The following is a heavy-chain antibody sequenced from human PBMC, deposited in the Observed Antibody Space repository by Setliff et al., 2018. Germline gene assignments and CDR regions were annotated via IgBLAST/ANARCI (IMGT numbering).Heavy chain of an antibody. Sequence: PGGSLRLSCAASGLTFNSYAISWVRQAPGKGLEWVSTIYSGDRNTFYIDSVKGRFTIFRDGSKNTLYLQMTSLRVEDTAVYYCAKPQVELRWGFESWGQGTLVTVSS. CDR2: IYSGDRNT. V-gene: IGHV3-23*03. D-gene: IGHD1-7*01. CDR1: GLTFNSYA. J-gene: IGHJ4*02. CDR3: AKPQVELRWGFES.